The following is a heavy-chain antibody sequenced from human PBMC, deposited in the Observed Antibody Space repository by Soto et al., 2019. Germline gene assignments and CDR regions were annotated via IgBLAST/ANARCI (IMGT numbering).Heavy chain of an antibody. J-gene: IGHJ3*02. V-gene: IGHV4-61*01. CDR3: ARWLHSTGDYYWMKNDAFDS. CDR1: GCSVISGIYY. Sequence: PSDTLSLTCPCSGCSVISGIYYLRWLRPPPGKGLEWIGYIYYSGSTNYNPSLKSRVTISVDTSKNQFSLKLSSVTAADTAVYYCARWLHSTGDYYWMKNDAFDSWGQGKMVT. D-gene: IGHD2-21*02. CDR2: IYYSGST.